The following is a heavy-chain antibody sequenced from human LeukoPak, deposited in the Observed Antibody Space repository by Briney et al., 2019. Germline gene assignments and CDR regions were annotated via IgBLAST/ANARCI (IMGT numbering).Heavy chain of an antibody. J-gene: IGHJ5*01. Sequence: GRSLRLSCAASGFTFEHYGMHWVRQVPGKGLEWVSYITWNSAYKGYADSVRGRFAISRDNAKKSLHLLMNSLTGDDTAFYYCAKASDYGGNEFDFWGQGTLVTVSS. V-gene: IGHV3-9*01. CDR2: ITWNSAYK. CDR1: GFTFEHYG. CDR3: AKASDYGGNEFDF. D-gene: IGHD4-23*01.